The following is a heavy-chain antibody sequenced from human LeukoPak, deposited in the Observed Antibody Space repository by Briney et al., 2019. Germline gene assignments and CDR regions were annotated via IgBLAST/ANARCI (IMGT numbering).Heavy chain of an antibody. J-gene: IGHJ3*02. Sequence: SVKVSCKASGFTFTSSAVQWVRQARGQRLEWIGWIVVGSGNTNYAQKFQERVTITRDMSTSTAYMELSSLRSEDTAVYYCAASLGYCSSTSCYRWMADAFDIWGQGTMVTVSS. CDR3: AASLGYCSSTSCYRWMADAFDI. D-gene: IGHD2-2*02. V-gene: IGHV1-58*01. CDR1: GFTFTSSA. CDR2: IVVGSGNT.